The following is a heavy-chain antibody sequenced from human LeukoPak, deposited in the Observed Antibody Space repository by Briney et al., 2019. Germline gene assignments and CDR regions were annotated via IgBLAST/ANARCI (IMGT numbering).Heavy chain of an antibody. D-gene: IGHD3-22*01. CDR1: GGSFSGYD. CDR2: INHSGST. CDR3: ARASLVYDSIGYYFPFDY. V-gene: IGHV4-34*01. Sequence: SETLSLTCAVYGGSFSGYDWSWIRQPPGKGLEWIGEINHSGSTNYNPSLKSRVTISVDTSKNQFSLKLSSVTAADTAVYYCARASLVYDSIGYYFPFDYWGQGTLVTVSS. J-gene: IGHJ4*02.